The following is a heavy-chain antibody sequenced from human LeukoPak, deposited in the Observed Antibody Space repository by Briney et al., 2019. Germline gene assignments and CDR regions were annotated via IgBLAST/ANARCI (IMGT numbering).Heavy chain of an antibody. D-gene: IGHD2-15*01. CDR1: GGSISSYY. V-gene: IGHV4-59*08. CDR3: ARHSLGYCSGGSCYYFDY. CDR2: IYYSGST. J-gene: IGHJ4*02. Sequence: SETLSLTCTVSGGSISSYYRSWIRQPPGKGLEWIGYIYYSGSTNYNPSLKSRVTISVDTSKNQFSLKLSSVTAADTAVYYCARHSLGYCSGGSCYYFDYWGQGTLVTVSS.